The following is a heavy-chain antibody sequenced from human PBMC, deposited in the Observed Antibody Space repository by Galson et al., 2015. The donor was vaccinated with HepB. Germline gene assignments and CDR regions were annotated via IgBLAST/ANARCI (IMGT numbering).Heavy chain of an antibody. CDR3: AREKGIAVAGDSSGAFDI. D-gene: IGHD6-19*01. CDR1: GYTFTSYD. Sequence: SVKVSCKASGYTFTSYDINWVRQATGQGLEWMGWMNPNSGNTGYAQKFQGRVTMTRNTSISTAYMELSSLRSEDTAVYYCAREKGIAVAGDSSGAFDIWGQGTMVTVSS. V-gene: IGHV1-8*01. J-gene: IGHJ3*02. CDR2: MNPNSGNT.